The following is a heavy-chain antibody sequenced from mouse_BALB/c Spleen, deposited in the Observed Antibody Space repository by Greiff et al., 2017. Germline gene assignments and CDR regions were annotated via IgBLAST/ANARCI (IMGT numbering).Heavy chain of an antibody. V-gene: IGHV5-17*02. J-gene: IGHJ2*01. CDR2: ISSGSSTI. D-gene: IGHD1-1*01. CDR1: GFTFSSFG. CDR3: ARERTYYGSSLDY. Sequence: EVKLVESGGGLVQPGGSRKLSCAASGFTFSSFGMHWVRQAPEKGLEWVAYISSGSSTIYYADTVKGRFTISRDNPKNTLFLQMTSLRSEDTAMYYCARERTYYGSSLDYWGQGTTLTVSS.